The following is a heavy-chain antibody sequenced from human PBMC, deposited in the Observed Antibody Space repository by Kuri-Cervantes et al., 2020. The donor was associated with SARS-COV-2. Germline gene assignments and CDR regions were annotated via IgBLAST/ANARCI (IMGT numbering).Heavy chain of an antibody. V-gene: IGHV1-2*02. CDR3: ARGEGDIVVVITN. Sequence: ASVKVSCKASGYTFTGYYMHWVRQAPGQGLVWMGWINPNSGGTNYAQKFQGRVTMTRDTSISTAYMELSRLRSDDTAVYYCARGEGDIVVVITNWGQGTLVTVSS. D-gene: IGHD2-2*01. CDR1: GYTFTGYY. CDR2: INPNSGGT. J-gene: IGHJ4*02.